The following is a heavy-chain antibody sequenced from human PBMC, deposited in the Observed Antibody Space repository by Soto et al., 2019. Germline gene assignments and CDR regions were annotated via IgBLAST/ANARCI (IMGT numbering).Heavy chain of an antibody. D-gene: IGHD2-21*02. CDR3: AREDDGGDRDYYGLDV. CDR1: GGSISYEYYH. Sequence: QVQLQQSGPGLVKPSQTLSLTCTVSGGSISYEYYHWTWIRQSPGQGLEWIGYIHYSGSIIYNPSFKSRVTISVDTSKNQCSLQLSSVTAADTAVYFCAREDDGGDRDYYGLDVWGQGTTVTVSS. V-gene: IGHV4-30-4*08. CDR2: IHYSGSI. J-gene: IGHJ6*02.